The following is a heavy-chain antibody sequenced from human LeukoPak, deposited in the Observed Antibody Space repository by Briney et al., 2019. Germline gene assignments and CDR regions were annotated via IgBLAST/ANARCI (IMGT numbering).Heavy chain of an antibody. V-gene: IGHV3-21*01. D-gene: IGHD6-13*01. Sequence: GGSLRLSCAASGFTFSSYSMNWVRQAPGKGLEWVSSISSSSSYIYYADSVKGRFTISRDNAKNSLYLQMNSLRAGDTAVYYCARDLQQLALDYWGQGTLVTVSS. CDR2: ISSSSSYI. CDR1: GFTFSSYS. CDR3: ARDLQQLALDY. J-gene: IGHJ4*02.